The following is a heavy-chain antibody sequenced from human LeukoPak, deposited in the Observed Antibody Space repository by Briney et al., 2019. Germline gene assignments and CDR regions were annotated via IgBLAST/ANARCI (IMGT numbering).Heavy chain of an antibody. Sequence: GGSLRLSCAASGFSLSTYWVTWVRQAPGTGLEWVANINPGGTETYYVEPVKGRFTISRDNAKNLVYLQMNSLRAEDSAVYHCGRFGYVAGADLWGQGTLVTVSS. D-gene: IGHD6-19*01. CDR3: GRFGYVAGADL. CDR2: INPGGTET. CDR1: GFSLSTYW. V-gene: IGHV3-7*01. J-gene: IGHJ4*02.